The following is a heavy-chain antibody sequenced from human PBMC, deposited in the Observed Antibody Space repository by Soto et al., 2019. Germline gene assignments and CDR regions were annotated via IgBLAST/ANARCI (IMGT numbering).Heavy chain of an antibody. V-gene: IGHV4-59*08. CDR2: IYYSGST. D-gene: IGHD3-16*01. J-gene: IGHJ4*02. CDR3: ARRGYFDY. Sequence: QVQLQESGPGLVKPSETLSLTCTVSGGSISSYYWSWIRQPPGKGLEWIGYIYYSGSTNYNPSLKSRVTISVDTSKNQFSLKLSSVTAADTAVYYCARRGYFDYWGQGTLFTVPS. CDR1: GGSISSYY.